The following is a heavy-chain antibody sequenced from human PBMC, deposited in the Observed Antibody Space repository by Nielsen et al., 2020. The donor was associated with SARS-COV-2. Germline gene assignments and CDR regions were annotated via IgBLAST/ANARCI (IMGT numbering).Heavy chain of an antibody. D-gene: IGHD3-3*01. CDR2: IYYSGST. V-gene: IGHV4-59*01. J-gene: IGHJ5*02. CDR3: ARSTTYDFWSGYSNWFDP. Sequence: SETLSLTCTVSGGSISSYYWSWIRQPPGKGLEWIGYIYYSGSTNYNPSLKSRVTISVDTSKNQFSLKLSSVTAADTAVYYCARSTTYDFWSGYSNWFDPWGQGTLVTVSS. CDR1: GGSISSYY.